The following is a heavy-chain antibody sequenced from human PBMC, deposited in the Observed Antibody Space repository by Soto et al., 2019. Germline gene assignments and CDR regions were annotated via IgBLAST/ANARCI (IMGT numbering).Heavy chain of an antibody. Sequence: ASVKVSCKASGGTFSSYAISWVRQAPGQGLGWMGGIIPIFGTANYAQKFQGRVTITADKSTSTAYMELSSLRSEDTAVYYCAREDGCNYIFDYWGQGTLVTVSS. CDR2: IIPIFGTA. CDR3: AREDGCNYIFDY. J-gene: IGHJ4*02. V-gene: IGHV1-69*06. CDR1: GGTFSSYA. D-gene: IGHD5-12*01.